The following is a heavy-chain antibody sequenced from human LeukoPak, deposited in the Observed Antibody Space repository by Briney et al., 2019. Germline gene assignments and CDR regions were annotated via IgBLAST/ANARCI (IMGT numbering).Heavy chain of an antibody. CDR3: ARDSESVAGTFLPNY. Sequence: SVNVSCKASGGTFSSYAISWVRQAPGQGLEWMGGIIPIFGTANYAQKFQDRVTITADESTSTAYMELSSLRSEDTAVYYCARDSESVAGTFLPNYWGQGTLVTVSS. V-gene: IGHV1-69*13. J-gene: IGHJ4*02. D-gene: IGHD6-19*01. CDR2: IIPIFGTA. CDR1: GGTFSSYA.